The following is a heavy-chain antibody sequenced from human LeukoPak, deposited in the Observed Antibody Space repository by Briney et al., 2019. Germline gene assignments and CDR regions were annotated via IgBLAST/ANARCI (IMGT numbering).Heavy chain of an antibody. J-gene: IGHJ4*02. CDR1: GGSISSSSYY. CDR3: ARVADSSGYEVDY. CDR2: IYYSGST. V-gene: IGHV4-39*07. Sequence: PSETLSLTCTVSGGSISSSSYYWGWIRQPPGKGLEWIGSIYYSGSTYYNPSLKSRVTISVDTSKNQFSLKLSSVTAADTAVYYCARVADSSGYEVDYWGQGTLVTVSS. D-gene: IGHD3-22*01.